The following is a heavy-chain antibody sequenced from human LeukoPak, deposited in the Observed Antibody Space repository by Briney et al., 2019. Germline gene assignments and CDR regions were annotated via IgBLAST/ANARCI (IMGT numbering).Heavy chain of an antibody. J-gene: IGHJ4*02. D-gene: IGHD5-12*01. Sequence: GESLRLSCAVSGITFSSYAMSWVRQAPGKGLEWVSAISTTGADTHYADSVKGRFTISRDNSKSTMYLQMNSLRAEDTAVYYCAKRNSGYDLYYFDYWGQGTLVTVSS. CDR2: ISTTGADT. CDR1: GITFSSYA. V-gene: IGHV3-23*01. CDR3: AKRNSGYDLYYFDY.